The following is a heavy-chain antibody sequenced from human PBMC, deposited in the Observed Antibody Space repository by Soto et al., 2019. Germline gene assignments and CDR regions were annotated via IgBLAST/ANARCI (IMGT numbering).Heavy chain of an antibody. CDR1: GCPIKTIY. V-gene: IGHV4-4*07. D-gene: IGHD5-12*01. CDR2: IFSSVST. J-gene: IGHJ4*02. Sequence: SETLSPTCNLPGCPIKTIYWSWFRQLAGKGLEWIGRIFSSVSTRFTPSPESRVAMSVDTSKNHLSLNLFSVTAADMAVYYCAREGSDSCYDFAHGLQLWSFDFWGQGALVTVSS. CDR3: AREGSDSCYDFAHGLQLWSFDF.